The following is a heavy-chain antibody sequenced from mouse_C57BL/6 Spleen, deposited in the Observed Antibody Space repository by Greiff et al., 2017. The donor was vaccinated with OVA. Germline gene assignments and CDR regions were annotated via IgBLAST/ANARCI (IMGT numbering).Heavy chain of an antibody. J-gene: IGHJ2*01. CDR1: GYAFSSSW. CDR2: IYPGDGDT. Sequence: VQLQQSGPELVKPGASVKISCKASGYAFSSSWMNWVKQRPGKGLEWIGRIYPGDGDTNYNGKFKGKATLTSDKSSSTAYMQLSSLTSEDSAVYFCARSNYYGSSYYDFDYWGQGTTLTVSS. V-gene: IGHV1-82*01. CDR3: ARSNYYGSSYYDFDY. D-gene: IGHD1-1*01.